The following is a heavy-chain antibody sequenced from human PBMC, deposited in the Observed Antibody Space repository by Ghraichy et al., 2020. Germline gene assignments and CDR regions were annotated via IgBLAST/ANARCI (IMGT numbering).Heavy chain of an antibody. CDR2: INHSGST. D-gene: IGHD2-2*01. CDR3: ARGPRGIVVRFFNY. CDR1: GGSFSGYY. V-gene: IGHV4-34*01. J-gene: IGHJ4*02. Sequence: SETPSLTCAVYGGSFSGYYWSWIRQPPGKGLEWIGEINHSGSTNYNPSLKSRVTISVDTSKNQFSLKLSSVTAADTAVYYCARGPRGIVVRFFNYWGQGTLVTVSS.